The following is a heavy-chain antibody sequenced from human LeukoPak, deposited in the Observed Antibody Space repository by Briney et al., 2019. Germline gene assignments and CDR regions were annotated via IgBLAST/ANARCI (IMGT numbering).Heavy chain of an antibody. D-gene: IGHD6-25*01. CDR2: IKQDGSAK. Sequence: GGSLRLSCAASEFSFSRSWMNWVRQAPGKGLEWVANIKQDGSAKYYVDSVEGRFTISRDNAKNSLYLQTNSLRAEDTAVYYCGGGGYWGQGIQVTVSS. CDR3: GGGGY. V-gene: IGHV3-7*05. J-gene: IGHJ4*02. CDR1: EFSFSRSW.